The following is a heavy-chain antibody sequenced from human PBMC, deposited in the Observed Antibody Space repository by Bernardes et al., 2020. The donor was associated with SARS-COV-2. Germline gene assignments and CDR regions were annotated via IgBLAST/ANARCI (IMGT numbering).Heavy chain of an antibody. Sequence: ASVKVSCKASGYTFTSYGISWVRQAPGQGLEWMGWISAYNGNTNYAQKLQGRVTMTTDTSTSTAYMELRSLRSDDTAVYYCARVGGPVPVSYYYYMDVWGKGTTVTVSS. CDR3: ARVGGPVPVSYYYYMDV. J-gene: IGHJ6*03. CDR2: ISAYNGNT. D-gene: IGHD2-2*01. V-gene: IGHV1-18*01. CDR1: GYTFTSYG.